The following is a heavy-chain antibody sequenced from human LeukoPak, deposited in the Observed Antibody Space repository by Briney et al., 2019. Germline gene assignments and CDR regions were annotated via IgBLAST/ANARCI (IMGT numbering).Heavy chain of an antibody. CDR3: AKGGSGYFADL. D-gene: IGHD3-22*01. J-gene: IGHJ5*02. Sequence: GGSLRLSCAASGFIFNNYSLIWVRQAPGKGPQWVSAISNDGGGTTYADFVKGRFTISRDNSKNTLFLHMNSLRAEDTALYYCAKGGSGYFADLWGQGTLVTVSS. CDR2: ISNDGGGT. CDR1: GFIFNNYS. V-gene: IGHV3-23*01.